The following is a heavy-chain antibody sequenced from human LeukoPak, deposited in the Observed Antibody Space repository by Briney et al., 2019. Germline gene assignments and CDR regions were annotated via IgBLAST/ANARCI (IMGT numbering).Heavy chain of an antibody. CDR1: GYSFSNYW. V-gene: IGHV5-51*01. J-gene: IGHJ4*02. CDR2: IYPGDSNT. Sequence: HGESLKISCKGSGYSFSNYWIAWVRQMPGKGLEWMGMIYPGDSNTRYSPSFQGQVTISADKSLSTAYLQWSSLKASDTAMYYCARLLSLLLLGIDYWGQGTLVTVSS. CDR3: ARLLSLLLLGIDY. D-gene: IGHD2-15*01.